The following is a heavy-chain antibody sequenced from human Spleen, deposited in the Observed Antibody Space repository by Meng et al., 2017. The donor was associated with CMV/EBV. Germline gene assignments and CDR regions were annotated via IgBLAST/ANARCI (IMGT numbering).Heavy chain of an antibody. CDR2: IYWNDDK. CDR3: TQDPGF. J-gene: IGHJ4*02. Sequence: LTITCTFSGFSLSTRGVGVGWIRQPPGKALEWLALIYWNDDKRYSPSLKSRLTITKDTSKNQVVLTMTNMDPLDTATYYCTQDPGFWGQGTLVTVSS. V-gene: IGHV2-5*01. CDR1: GFSLSTRGVG.